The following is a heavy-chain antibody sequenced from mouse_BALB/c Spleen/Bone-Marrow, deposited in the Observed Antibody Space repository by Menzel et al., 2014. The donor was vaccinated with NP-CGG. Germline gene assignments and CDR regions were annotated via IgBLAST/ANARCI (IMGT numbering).Heavy chain of an antibody. CDR1: GYTFTDYN. CDR3: ARGYSWYFDV. CDR2: IYPYNGGT. Sequence: DVKLQESGLQLVKPGASVKISCKASGYTFTDYNMHWVKQSHGKSLEWIGYIYPYNGGTGYNQKFKSKATLTVDNSSSTAYMELRSLTSEDSAVYYCARGYSWYFDVWGAGTTVTVSS. V-gene: IGHV1S29*02. J-gene: IGHJ1*01. D-gene: IGHD2-3*01.